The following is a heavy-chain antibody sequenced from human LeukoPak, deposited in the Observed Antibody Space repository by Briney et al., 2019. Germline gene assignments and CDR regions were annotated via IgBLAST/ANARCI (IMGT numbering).Heavy chain of an antibody. Sequence: GGSLRLSCAASGFTFSSYEMNWVRQAPGKGLEWVPYISSSGSTIYYADSVKGRFTISRDNFKNTLYLQMNSLRAEDTAVYYCAKDSLLWFGEFISWGQGTLVTVSS. D-gene: IGHD3-10*01. CDR1: GFTFSSYE. V-gene: IGHV3-48*03. J-gene: IGHJ5*02. CDR2: ISSSGSTI. CDR3: AKDSLLWFGEFIS.